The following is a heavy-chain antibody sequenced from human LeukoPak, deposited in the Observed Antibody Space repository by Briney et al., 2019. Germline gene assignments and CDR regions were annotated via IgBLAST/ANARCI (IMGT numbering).Heavy chain of an antibody. D-gene: IGHD6-19*01. Sequence: GASVKVSSKASLYTLTPYDINWVRQATGHRLEWMGWMNHNSGYTGYAQKFQGRVNITRDTSISTAYMELSSLRSEDTAVYYCARVAGSIDYWGQGTLVTVSS. CDR2: MNHNSGYT. J-gene: IGHJ4*02. CDR3: ARVAGSIDY. CDR1: LYTLTPYD. V-gene: IGHV1-8*03.